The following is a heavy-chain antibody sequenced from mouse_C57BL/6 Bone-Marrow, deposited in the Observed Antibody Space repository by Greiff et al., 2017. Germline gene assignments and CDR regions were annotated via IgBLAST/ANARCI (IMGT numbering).Heavy chain of an antibody. CDR3: ATRAYYGRDYAMDY. V-gene: IGHV14-3*01. Sequence: LPQSVAELVRPGASVKLSCTASGFNIKNTFMHWVKQRPEQGLEWIGRIDPANGNTKYAPKFQGKATITADTSSNTAYLQLSSLTSEDTAIYYCATRAYYGRDYAMDYWGQGTSVTVSS. CDR2: IDPANGNT. CDR1: GFNIKNTF. D-gene: IGHD1-1*01. J-gene: IGHJ4*01.